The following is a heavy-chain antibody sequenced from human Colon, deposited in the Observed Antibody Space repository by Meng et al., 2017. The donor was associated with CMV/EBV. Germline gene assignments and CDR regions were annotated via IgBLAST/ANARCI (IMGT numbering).Heavy chain of an antibody. D-gene: IGHD3-10*02. CDR1: QFTFSSYW. CDR3: ARGSGPLFPGAFDI. Sequence: GGSLRLSCAASQFTFSSYWMNWVRQGPGKGLEWVANINQDGSVKHYVDSLKGRFTISRDNAKNSLYLQMTSLRADDTAVYYCARGSGPLFPGAFDIWGQGTMVTVSS. V-gene: IGHV3-7*03. J-gene: IGHJ3*02. CDR2: INQDGSVK.